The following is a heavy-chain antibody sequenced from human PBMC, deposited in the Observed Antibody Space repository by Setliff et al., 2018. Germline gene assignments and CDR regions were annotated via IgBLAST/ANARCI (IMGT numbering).Heavy chain of an antibody. V-gene: IGHV4-34*01. CDR2: FDHSGTT. J-gene: IGHJ4*02. CDR1: GASFSNYY. CDR3: ARDPGFHSGTWCLGD. D-gene: IGHD2-8*01. Sequence: PSETLSLTCTVYGASFSNYYWGWVRQPPEERLEWIAEFDHSGTTKYNPSLMGRVTISVDTSKRQFSLKLTSVTAADTAVYFCARDPGFHSGTWCLGDWGQGTQVTVSS.